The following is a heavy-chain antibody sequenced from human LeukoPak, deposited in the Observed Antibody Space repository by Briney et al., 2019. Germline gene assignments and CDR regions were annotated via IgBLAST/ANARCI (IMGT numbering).Heavy chain of an antibody. D-gene: IGHD6-6*01. Sequence: SETLSLTCTVSGGSISSYYWSWIRQPPGKGLEWIGYIYYSGSTNYNPSLKSRVTISVDTSKNQFSLKLSSVTAADTAVYYCARQQLVRYYYYYMDVWGKGTMVTVSS. CDR2: IYYSGST. V-gene: IGHV4-59*01. CDR3: ARQQLVRYYYYYMDV. CDR1: GGSISSYY. J-gene: IGHJ6*03.